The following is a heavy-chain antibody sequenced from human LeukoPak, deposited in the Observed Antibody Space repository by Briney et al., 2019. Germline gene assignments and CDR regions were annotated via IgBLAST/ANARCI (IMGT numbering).Heavy chain of an antibody. CDR3: ARDFVIAATTEYFQY. Sequence: SETLSLTCPVSGGSISSGSYYWSWIRQPAGKGLEWIGHIYTSGSTKYNPSLKSRVTISADTSKNQFSLKLSSVTAADTAVYYCARDFVIAATTEYFQYWGQGTLVTVSS. D-gene: IGHD6-13*01. CDR1: GGSISSGSYY. CDR2: IYTSGST. J-gene: IGHJ1*01. V-gene: IGHV4-61*09.